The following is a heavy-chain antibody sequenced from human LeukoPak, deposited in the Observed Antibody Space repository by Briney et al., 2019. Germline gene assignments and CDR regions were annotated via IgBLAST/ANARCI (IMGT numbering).Heavy chain of an antibody. CDR3: VKDYPFDFWSGWGDV. J-gene: IGHJ6*02. D-gene: IGHD3-3*01. CDR2: IFENVDIT. CDR1: RFTSKDYT. Sequence: RRSLRLSSAASRFTSKDYTMSCVRHAPERGDEWVSLIFENVDITVSADSVKVRFTISRDNSKNTLYLQMNSLRVEDTAIYYCVKDYPFDFWSGWGDVWGQGTTVTVSS. V-gene: IGHV3-23*01.